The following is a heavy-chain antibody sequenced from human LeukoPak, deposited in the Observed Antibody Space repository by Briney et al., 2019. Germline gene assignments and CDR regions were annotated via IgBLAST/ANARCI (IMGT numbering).Heavy chain of an antibody. CDR2: ISGSGGST. CDR1: GFTFSSYA. D-gene: IGHD6-6*01. Sequence: PGGSLRLSCAASGFTFSSYAMSWVRQAPGKGLEWVSAISGSGGSTYYADSVKGRFTISRDNSKNTLYLQMNSLRGEDTAVYYCARSRYSTSSGGFDYWGQGILVTVSS. V-gene: IGHV3-23*01. CDR3: ARSRYSTSSGGFDY. J-gene: IGHJ4*02.